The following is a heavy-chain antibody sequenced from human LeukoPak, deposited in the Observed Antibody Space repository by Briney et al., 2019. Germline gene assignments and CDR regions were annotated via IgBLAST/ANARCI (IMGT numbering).Heavy chain of an antibody. CDR1: GYTFTGYY. CDR3: ARGHPVTYCSSTSCYYYYYGMDV. CDR2: INPNSGGT. J-gene: IGHJ6*02. V-gene: IGHV1-2*02. Sequence: ASVKVSCKACGYTFTGYYMHWVRQAPGQGLEWMGWINPNSGGTNYAQKFQGRVTMTRDTSISTAYIELSRLRSDDTAVYYCARGHPVTYCSSTSCYYYYYGMDVWGQGTTVTVSS. D-gene: IGHD2-2*01.